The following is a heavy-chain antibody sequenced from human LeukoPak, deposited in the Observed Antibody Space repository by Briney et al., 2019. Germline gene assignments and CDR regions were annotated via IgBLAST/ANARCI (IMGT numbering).Heavy chain of an antibody. CDR1: GGSISSGGYY. D-gene: IGHD3-22*01. V-gene: IGHV4-31*03. J-gene: IGHJ3*02. CDR2: IYYSGST. CDR3: ARAASSGYPGAFDI. Sequence: SETLSLTCTVSGGSISSGGYYWSWIRQHPGKGLEWIGYIYYSGSTYYNPSLKSRVTISVDTSKNQFSLKLSSVTAADTAVYYRARAASSGYPGAFDIWGQGTMVTVSS.